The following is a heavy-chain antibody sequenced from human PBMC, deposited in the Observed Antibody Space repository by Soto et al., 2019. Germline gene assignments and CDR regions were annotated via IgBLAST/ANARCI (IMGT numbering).Heavy chain of an antibody. V-gene: IGHV1-58*01. CDR3: AADATAWQQMVPSDY. Sequence: QMQLEQSGPEVKKPGTSVKVSCKASGFTFTSSAFQWVRQARGQRLEWIGWIAVGSGYTNYAQRFQDRVTLTRDMSTATTYMELSRLTSEDTAIYYCAADATAWQQMVPSDYWGHGTLVNVSS. J-gene: IGHJ4*01. CDR2: IAVGSGYT. D-gene: IGHD2-8*01. CDR1: GFTFTSSA.